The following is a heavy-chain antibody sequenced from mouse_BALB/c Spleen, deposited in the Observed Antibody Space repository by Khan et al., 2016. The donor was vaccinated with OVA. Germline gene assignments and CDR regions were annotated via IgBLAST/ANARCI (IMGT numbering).Heavy chain of an antibody. Sequence: EVKLVESGAELVRPGALVKLSCKASGFNIKDYYIHWVKQRPEQGLEWIGWIDPENGITIYDPKFQGKATIKADTSSNTAYLQLSSLTSEDTAVYYCTRDGYSPWFVYWGQGTLVTVSA. J-gene: IGHJ3*01. D-gene: IGHD2-3*01. CDR2: IDPENGIT. V-gene: IGHV14-1*02. CDR3: TRDGYSPWFVY. CDR1: GFNIKDYY.